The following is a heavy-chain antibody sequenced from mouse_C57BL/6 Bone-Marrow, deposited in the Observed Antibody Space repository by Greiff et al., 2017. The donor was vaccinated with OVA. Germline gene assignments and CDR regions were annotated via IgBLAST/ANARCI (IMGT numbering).Heavy chain of an antibody. D-gene: IGHD2-2*01. CDR2: ILPGSGST. CDR1: GYTFTGYW. V-gene: IGHV1-9*01. J-gene: IGHJ3*01. Sequence: VKLVESGAELMKPGASVKLSCKATGYTFTGYWIEWVKQRPGHGLEWIGEILPGSGSTNYNEKFKGKATFTADTSSNTAYMQLSSLTTADSAIYYCARSLGYDGGTWFAYWGQGTLVTVSA. CDR3: ARSLGYDGGTWFAY.